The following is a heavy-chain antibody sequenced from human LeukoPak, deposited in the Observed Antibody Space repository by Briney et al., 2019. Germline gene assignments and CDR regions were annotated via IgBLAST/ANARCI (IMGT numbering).Heavy chain of an antibody. CDR2: MYDSGST. Sequence: SETLSLTCTVSGGSISSYYWSWIRQPPGKGLELNGYMYDSGSTNYNPSLKSRVTISVDTSKNQFSLRLSAVTAADTAVYYCARHGGSYTFDFWGQGVLVTVSS. D-gene: IGHD1-26*01. CDR1: GGSISSYY. J-gene: IGHJ4*02. CDR3: ARHGGSYTFDF. V-gene: IGHV4-59*01.